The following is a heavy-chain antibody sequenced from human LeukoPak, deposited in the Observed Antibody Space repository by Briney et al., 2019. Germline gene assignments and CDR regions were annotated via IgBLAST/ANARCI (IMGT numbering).Heavy chain of an antibody. J-gene: IGHJ3*02. D-gene: IGHD2-21*01. Sequence: GGSLRLSCAASGFTFSSYAMSWARHAPGKGREWVSAISGSGGSTYYADSVKGRFTISRDNSKNTLYLQMNSLRAEDTAVYYCARSRPSSHIVVVVGASRVAFDIWGQGTMVTVSS. V-gene: IGHV3-23*01. CDR1: GFTFSSYA. CDR3: ARSRPSSHIVVVVGASRVAFDI. CDR2: ISGSGGST.